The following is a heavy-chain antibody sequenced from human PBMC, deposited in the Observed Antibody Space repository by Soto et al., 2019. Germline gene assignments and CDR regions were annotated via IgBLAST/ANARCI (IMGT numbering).Heavy chain of an antibody. J-gene: IGHJ5*02. CDR2: IYTSGGT. CDR1: GGSISSYY. V-gene: IGHV4-4*07. Sequence: SETLSLTCTVSGGSISSYYWSWIRQPAGTGLEWIGHIYTSGGTFYNPSLEGRVTMSVDTSMNQFSLDLYSMTAADTAVYYCARSNLLYDSSGYYPPSYNWFDPWGQGTLVTVSS. CDR3: ARSNLLYDSSGYYPPSYNWFDP. D-gene: IGHD3-22*01.